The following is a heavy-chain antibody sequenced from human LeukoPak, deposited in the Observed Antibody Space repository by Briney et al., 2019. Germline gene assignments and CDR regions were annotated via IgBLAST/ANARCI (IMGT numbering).Heavy chain of an antibody. J-gene: IGHJ3*01. CDR1: GGSITNYY. CDR3: ARPYSSGWRDAFDF. V-gene: IGHV4-59*01. D-gene: IGHD6-19*01. Sequence: NPSETLSLTCTVSGGSITNYYWNWFRQPPGKGLEWIGYIYYSGSTNYNASLKSRVTISVDTSKNQFSLKLSSVTAADTAVYYCARPYSSGWRDAFDFWGQGAMVTVSS. CDR2: IYYSGST.